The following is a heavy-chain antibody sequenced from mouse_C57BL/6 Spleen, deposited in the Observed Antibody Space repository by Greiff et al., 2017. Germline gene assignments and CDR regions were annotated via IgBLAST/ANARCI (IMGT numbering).Heavy chain of an antibody. CDR1: GFTFSDYG. Sequence: EVMLMESGGGLVKPGGSLKLSCAASGFTFSDYGMHWVRQAPEKGLEWVAYISSGSSTIYYADTVKGRFTISRDNAKNTLFLQMTSLRSEDTAMYYCARRYGSSYWYFDVWGTGTTVTVSS. V-gene: IGHV5-17*01. CDR3: ARRYGSSYWYFDV. CDR2: ISSGSSTI. D-gene: IGHD1-1*01. J-gene: IGHJ1*03.